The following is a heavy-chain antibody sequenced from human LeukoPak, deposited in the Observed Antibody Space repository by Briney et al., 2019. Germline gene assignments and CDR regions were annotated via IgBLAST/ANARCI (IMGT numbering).Heavy chain of an antibody. Sequence: ASVKVSCKASGYTFTGYYMHWVRQAPGQGLEWMGWINPNSGGTNYAQKFQGRVTMTRDTSISTAYMELSRLRSDDTAVYYCARDTTVTTVPFDYWAQGTLVTVSS. CDR1: GYTFTGYY. CDR2: INPNSGGT. CDR3: ARDTTVTTVPFDY. V-gene: IGHV1-2*02. J-gene: IGHJ4*02. D-gene: IGHD4-17*01.